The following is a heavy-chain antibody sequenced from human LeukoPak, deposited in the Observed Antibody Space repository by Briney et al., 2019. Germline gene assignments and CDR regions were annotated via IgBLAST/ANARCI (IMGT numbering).Heavy chain of an antibody. J-gene: IGHJ4*02. D-gene: IGHD2-2*01. Sequence: GGSLRLSCAASGFTFSSYAMHWVRQAPGKGLEWVAVISYDGRNIHYPDSVKGRFTISRDISTDTLWPQMDSLRTEDTAVYYCAKGPLRGTAAAIDYWGQGTLVTVSS. CDR3: AKGPLRGTAAAIDY. CDR1: GFTFSSYA. CDR2: ISYDGRNI. V-gene: IGHV3-30*04.